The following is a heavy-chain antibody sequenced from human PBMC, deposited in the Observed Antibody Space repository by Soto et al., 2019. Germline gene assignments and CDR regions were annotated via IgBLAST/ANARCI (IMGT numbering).Heavy chain of an antibody. CDR2: IYPGDSDT. J-gene: IGHJ5*02. D-gene: IGHD6-13*01. CDR3: ASTSIAAASKDYNWFDP. CDR1: GYSFTSYW. V-gene: IGHV5-51*01. Sequence: EVQLVQSGAEVKKSGESLKISCKGSGYSFTSYWIGWVRQMPGKGLEWMGIIYPGDSDTRYSPSFQGQVTISADKSISTANLQWSSLKASDTAMYYSASTSIAAASKDYNWFDPWGQGTLVTVSS.